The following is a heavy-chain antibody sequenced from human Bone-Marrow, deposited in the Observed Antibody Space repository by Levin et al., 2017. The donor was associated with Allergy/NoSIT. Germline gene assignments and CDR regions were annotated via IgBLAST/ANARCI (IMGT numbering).Heavy chain of an antibody. Sequence: KPSETLSLTCTVSGAAITTGGYYWTWIRHHPGKGLEWIGNIYFTGTTFYNPSLKSRVIISVESSKRQFSLKLNSVTAADTAIYYCARDRYERNYYYHGMDVWGQGTTVTVSS. V-gene: IGHV4-31*03. CDR2: IYFTGTT. CDR3: ARDRYERNYYYHGMDV. CDR1: GAAITTGGYY. D-gene: IGHD5-12*01. J-gene: IGHJ6*02.